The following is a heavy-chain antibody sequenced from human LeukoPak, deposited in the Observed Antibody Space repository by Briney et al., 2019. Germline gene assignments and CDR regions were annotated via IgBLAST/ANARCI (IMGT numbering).Heavy chain of an antibody. D-gene: IGHD6-13*01. CDR1: GGSISSYY. CDR2: IYTSGST. V-gene: IGHV4-4*07. CDR3: ARDGVPHSSSWTGNFQH. J-gene: IGHJ1*01. Sequence: SETLSLTCTVSGGSISSYYWSWIRQPAGKGLEWIGRIYTSGSTNYNPSLKSRVTMSVDTSKNQFSLKLSSVPAADTAVYYCARDGVPHSSSWTGNFQHWGQGTLVTVSS.